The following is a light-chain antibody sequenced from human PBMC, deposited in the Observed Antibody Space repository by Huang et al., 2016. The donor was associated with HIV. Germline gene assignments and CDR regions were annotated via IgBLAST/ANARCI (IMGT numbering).Light chain of an antibody. Sequence: EIVMTQSPATLSVSPGQRVTLSCRANGSVSTNLAWYQQRPGQAPRLLIYGSSPRAPGIPARFSGSGSGTDFSLTISSLQSEDFALYYCHQYNNWLLSFGGGTRV. CDR3: HQYNNWLLS. CDR2: GSS. J-gene: IGKJ4*01. CDR1: GSVSTN. V-gene: IGKV3-15*01.